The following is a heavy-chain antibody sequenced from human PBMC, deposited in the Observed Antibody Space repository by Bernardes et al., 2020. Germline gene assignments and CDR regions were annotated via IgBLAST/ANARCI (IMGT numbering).Heavy chain of an antibody. CDR1: GFSLSTSGVG. V-gene: IGHV2-5*02. Sequence: SGPTLVKPTQTLTLTCTFSGFSLSTSGVGVGWIRQPPGKALEWLALIYWDDDKRYSLSLKSRLTITKDTSKNQVVLTMTNMDPVDTATYYCAHAGFPRTATGGGPGFDYWGQGTLVTVSS. CDR3: AHAGFPRTATGGGPGFDY. CDR2: IYWDDDK. D-gene: IGHD2-15*01. J-gene: IGHJ4*02.